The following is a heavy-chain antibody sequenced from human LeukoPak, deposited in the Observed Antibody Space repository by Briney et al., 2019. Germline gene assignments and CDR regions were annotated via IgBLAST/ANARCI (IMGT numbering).Heavy chain of an antibody. CDR1: GFTFSEHT. J-gene: IGHJ6*03. CDR2: TRYDGTIK. D-gene: IGHD1-26*01. V-gene: IGHV3-30*02. Sequence: GGSLRLSCAASGFTFSEHTMNWVRQTPGKGLESVAFTRYDGTIKDYADSVKGRFTISRDNSQNVLHLQMKSLRTEDTAVYYCAKELLLGYFYMDVWGKGTTVIVSS. CDR3: AKELLLGYFYMDV.